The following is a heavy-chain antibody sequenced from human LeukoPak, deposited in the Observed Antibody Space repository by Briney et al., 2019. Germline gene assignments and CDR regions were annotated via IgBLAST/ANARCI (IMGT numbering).Heavy chain of an antibody. CDR2: IYPGDSDT. V-gene: IGHV5-51*01. D-gene: IGHD1-1*01. J-gene: IGHJ5*02. CDR1: GYSFTSYW. Sequence: NPGESLKISCKGSGYSFTSYWIGWVRQMPGKGLEWMGIIYPGDSDTRYSPSFQGQVTISADKSISTAYLQWSSLKASDTAMYYCARRERYNWNDGIWWFDPWGQGTLVTVSS. CDR3: ARRERYNWNDGIWWFDP.